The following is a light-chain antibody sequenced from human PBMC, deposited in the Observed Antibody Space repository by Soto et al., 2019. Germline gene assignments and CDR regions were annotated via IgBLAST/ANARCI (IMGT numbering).Light chain of an antibody. V-gene: IGLV2-14*01. CDR1: SRDIGGYNY. CDR2: EVS. CDR3: QSYDSSRSPLYV. J-gene: IGLJ1*01. Sequence: QSVLTQPASVSGSLGRSITIPCSGSSRDIGGYNYVSWYQQYPGKAPKLIIFEVSNRPSGVSNRFSGSKSGSTASLTISGLRAEDEADYYCQSYDSSRSPLYVFGTGTKVTV.